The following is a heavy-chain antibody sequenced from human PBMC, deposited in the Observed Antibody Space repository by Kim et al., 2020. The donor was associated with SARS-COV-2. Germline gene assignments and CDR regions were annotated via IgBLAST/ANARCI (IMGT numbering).Heavy chain of an antibody. D-gene: IGHD6-19*01. CDR2: IHASGRT. V-gene: IGHV4-4*07. CDR3: ARQVPGADRRFDY. Sequence: SETLSLICTVSGGSFSSYHWSWIRQSAGKGLEWIGRIHASGRTNYNPSLKSRLTMSVDTSKHQMSLKLSFVTAADTAMYYCARQVPGADRRFDYWGQGILVTVSS. J-gene: IGHJ4*02. CDR1: GGSFSSYH.